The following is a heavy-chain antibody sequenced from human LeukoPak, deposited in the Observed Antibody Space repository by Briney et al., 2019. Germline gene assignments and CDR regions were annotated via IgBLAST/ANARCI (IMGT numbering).Heavy chain of an antibody. Sequence: SETLSLTCAVYGGSFSGCYWSRIRQPPGKGLEWIGEINHSGSTNYNPSLKSRVTISVDTSKNQFSLKLSSVTAADTAVYYCARRYGDYVTYLDYWGQGTLVTVSS. J-gene: IGHJ4*02. CDR3: ARRYGDYVTYLDY. CDR2: INHSGST. CDR1: GGSFSGCY. D-gene: IGHD4-17*01. V-gene: IGHV4-34*01.